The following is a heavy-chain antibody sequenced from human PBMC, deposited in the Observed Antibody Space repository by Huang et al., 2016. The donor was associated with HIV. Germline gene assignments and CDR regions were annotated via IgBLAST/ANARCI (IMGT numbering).Heavy chain of an antibody. CDR1: GFPVPTNY. CDR3: AREMMVRGVSVPITDGYFYYGMDV. V-gene: IGHV3-53*01. J-gene: IGHJ6*02. CDR2: NDRDDKT. D-gene: IGHD3-10*01. Sequence: VQLVESGGALVQPGGSLRLSCAASGFPVPTNYRNGVRQAPGKGLGWLSTNDRDDKTRHADSVKGRFTVARDNSKNTMYLQMNSVRVEDTATYYCAREMMVRGVSVPITDGYFYYGMDVWGHGTTVSVSS.